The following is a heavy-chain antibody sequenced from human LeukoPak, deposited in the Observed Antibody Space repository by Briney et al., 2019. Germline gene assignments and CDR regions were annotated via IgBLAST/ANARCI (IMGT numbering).Heavy chain of an antibody. Sequence: ASVKVSCKASGYTFTGYYMHWVRQAPGQGLEWMGWINPNSGGTNYAQKFQGRVTMTRDTSISTAYMGLSRLRSDDTAVYYCARGSYCSSTSCYINFDYWGQGTLVTVSS. CDR3: ARGSYCSSTSCYINFDY. V-gene: IGHV1-2*02. D-gene: IGHD2-2*02. CDR1: GYTFTGYY. CDR2: INPNSGGT. J-gene: IGHJ4*02.